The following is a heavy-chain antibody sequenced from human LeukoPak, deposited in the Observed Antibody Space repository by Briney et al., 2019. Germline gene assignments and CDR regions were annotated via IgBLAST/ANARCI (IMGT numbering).Heavy chain of an antibody. J-gene: IGHJ4*02. CDR3: ARGMIYGDYGKIWAFDI. D-gene: IGHD4-17*01. V-gene: IGHV3-66*01. CDR2: IYSGGST. CDR1: GFTVSSNY. Sequence: GGSLRLSCAASGFTVSSNYMSWVRQAPGKGLEWVSVIYSGGSTYYADSVKGRFTISRDNSKNTLYLQMNSLRAEDTAVYYCARGMIYGDYGKIWAFDIWGQGTLVTVSS.